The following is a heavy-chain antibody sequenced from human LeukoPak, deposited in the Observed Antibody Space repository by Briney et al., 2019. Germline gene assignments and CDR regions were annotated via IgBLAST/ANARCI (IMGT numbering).Heavy chain of an antibody. Sequence: GGSLRLSCAASAFTVSSNYMSWVRQAPGKGLEWVSIIYSGGTTYYADSVEGRFTISRDNSKNTLYLQTNSLRAEDTAVYYCARRYPYSSAWHPSAFDVWGQGTMVTVSS. D-gene: IGHD6-19*01. CDR2: IYSGGTT. CDR1: AFTVSSNY. CDR3: ARRYPYSSAWHPSAFDV. V-gene: IGHV3-66*01. J-gene: IGHJ3*01.